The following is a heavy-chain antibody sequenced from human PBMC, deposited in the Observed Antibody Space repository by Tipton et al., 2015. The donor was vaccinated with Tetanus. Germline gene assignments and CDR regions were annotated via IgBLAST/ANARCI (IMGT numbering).Heavy chain of an antibody. V-gene: IGHV3-23*01. CDR1: GFTFKNYA. CDR3: ARRGCRGGSCFISPNYGMDV. Sequence: GSLRLSCAASGFTFKNYAMNWVRQGPSKGLEWISSITTSGGRAYYAESVEGRFTIARDNSKNTLYLQIDSLRAEDTAIYYCARRGCRGGSCFISPNYGMDVWGQGTTVAVSS. CDR2: ITTSGGRA. J-gene: IGHJ6*02. D-gene: IGHD2-15*01.